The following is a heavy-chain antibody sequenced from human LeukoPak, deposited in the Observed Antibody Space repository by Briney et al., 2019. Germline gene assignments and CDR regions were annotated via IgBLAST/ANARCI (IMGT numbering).Heavy chain of an antibody. V-gene: IGHV3-23*01. CDR3: ATDGGLLWFGELRH. CDR2: ISGSGGST. D-gene: IGHD3-10*01. J-gene: IGHJ4*02. CDR1: GFTFGSYA. Sequence: GSLRLSCAASGFTFGSYAMSWVRQAPGKGLEWVSAISGSGGSTYYADSVKGRFTISRDNSKNTLYLQMNSLRAEDTAVYYCATDGGLLWFGELRHWGQGTLVTVSS.